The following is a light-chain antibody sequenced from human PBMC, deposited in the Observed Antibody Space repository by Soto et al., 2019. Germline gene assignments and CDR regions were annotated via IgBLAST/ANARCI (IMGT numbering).Light chain of an antibody. CDR3: CSYAGRNTYVI. J-gene: IGLJ2*01. Sequence: QSVLTQPPSASGTPGQRVTISCSGSSSNIGTNYVYWYKQLPGTAPKLLIYCNDQRPSGVPDRLSGSKSGTSASLAISGLRSEDEADYYCCSYAGRNTYVIFGGGTKVTVL. CDR2: CND. CDR1: SSNIGTNY. V-gene: IGLV1-47*02.